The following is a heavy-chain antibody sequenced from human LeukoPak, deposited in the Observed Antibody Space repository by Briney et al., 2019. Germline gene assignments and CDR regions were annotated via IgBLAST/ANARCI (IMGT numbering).Heavy chain of an antibody. CDR2: INPSGGST. CDR1: GYTFTSYY. CDR3: AVSSRYSGSYFDFDN. Sequence: GASVKVSCKASGYTFTSYYMHWVRQAPGQGLEWMGIINPSGGSTSYAQKFQGRVTMTRDTSTSTVYMELSSLRSEDTAVYYCAVSSRYSGSYFDFDNWGQGTLVTVSS. V-gene: IGHV1-46*01. D-gene: IGHD1-26*01. J-gene: IGHJ4*02.